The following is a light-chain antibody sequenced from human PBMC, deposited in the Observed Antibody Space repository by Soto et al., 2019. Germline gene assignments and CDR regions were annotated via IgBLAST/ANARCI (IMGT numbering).Light chain of an antibody. CDR2: DNN. V-gene: IGLV1-51*01. CDR3: ATWDSSLSAGV. Sequence: QSVLTQPPSVSAAPGQTVTISCSGSSSNIGNNYVSWYQHLPGTAPKLLIYDNNKQPSGIPDRFSGSKSGTSATLGITGLQTGDEADYYCATWDSSLSAGVFGGGTKLTVL. J-gene: IGLJ2*01. CDR1: SSNIGNNY.